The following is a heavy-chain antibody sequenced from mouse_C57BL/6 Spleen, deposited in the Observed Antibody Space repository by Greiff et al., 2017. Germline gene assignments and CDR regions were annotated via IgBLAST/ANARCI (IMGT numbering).Heavy chain of an antibody. CDR3: ARGGIHYYGSSYYFDV. V-gene: IGHV2-2*01. CDR2: IWSGGST. Sequence: VHLVESGPGLVQPSQSLSITCTVSGFSLTSYGVHWVRQSPGKGLEWLGVIWSGGSTDYNAAFISRLSISKDNSKGQVFFKMNSLQADDTAIYYCARGGIHYYGSSYYFDVWGTGTTVTVSS. CDR1: GFSLTSYG. D-gene: IGHD1-1*01. J-gene: IGHJ1*03.